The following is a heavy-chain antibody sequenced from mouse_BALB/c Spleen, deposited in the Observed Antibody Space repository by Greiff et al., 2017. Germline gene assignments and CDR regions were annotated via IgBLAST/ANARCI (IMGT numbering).Heavy chain of an antibody. CDR2: ISYSGST. V-gene: IGHV3-2*02. Sequence: EVQLQQSGPGLVKPSQSLSLTCTVTGYSITSDYAWNWIRQFPGNKLEWMGYISYSGSTSYNPSLKSRISITRDTSKNQFFLQLNSVTTEDTATYYCAREGVMGGFAYWGQGTLVTVSA. J-gene: IGHJ3*01. D-gene: IGHD1-1*02. CDR3: AREGVMGGFAY. CDR1: GYSITSDYA.